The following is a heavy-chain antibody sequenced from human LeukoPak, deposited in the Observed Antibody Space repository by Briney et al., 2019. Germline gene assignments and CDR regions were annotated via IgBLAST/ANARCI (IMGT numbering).Heavy chain of an antibody. J-gene: IGHJ6*02. D-gene: IGHD2-2*01. CDR3: ARDTVVPAVIYYYGMDV. CDR1: GFTFSSYG. CDR2: IWYDGSNK. V-gene: IGHV3-33*01. Sequence: PGRSLRLSCAASGFTFSSYGMHWVRQAPGKGLEWVAVIWYDGSNKYYADYVKGRFTISRDNSKNTLYLQMNSLRAEDTAVYYCARDTVVPAVIYYYGMDVWGQGTTVTVPS.